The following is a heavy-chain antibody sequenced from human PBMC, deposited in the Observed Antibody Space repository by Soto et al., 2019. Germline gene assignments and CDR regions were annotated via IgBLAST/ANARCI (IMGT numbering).Heavy chain of an antibody. Sequence: QVQLQESGPGLVKPSETLSLTCAVSGGSISGYYWSWIRQPPGKRLEWIGYINYGGSTNYNPSLTSRVPISVDTSKKQFSLSLGSVTAADTAVYYCARYVDWPRGLDIWGRGTMVTVSS. CDR2: INYGGST. CDR1: GGSISGYY. CDR3: ARYVDWPRGLDI. D-gene: IGHD3-9*01. J-gene: IGHJ3*02. V-gene: IGHV4-59*01.